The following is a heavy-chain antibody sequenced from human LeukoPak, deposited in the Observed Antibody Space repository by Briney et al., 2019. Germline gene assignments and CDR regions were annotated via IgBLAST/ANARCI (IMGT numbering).Heavy chain of an antibody. D-gene: IGHD6-13*01. CDR2: LYYSGTT. V-gene: IGHV4-59*08. CDR1: GGSITSHY. Sequence: SETLSLTCTVSGGSITSHYWSWVRQPPGKGLEWIGYLYYSGTTNFNPSLKSRVTASVDTSKNQFSLRLSSVTAADTAVYYCARRIAAAGFYGLDVWGQGTTVTVSS. J-gene: IGHJ6*02. CDR3: ARRIAAAGFYGLDV.